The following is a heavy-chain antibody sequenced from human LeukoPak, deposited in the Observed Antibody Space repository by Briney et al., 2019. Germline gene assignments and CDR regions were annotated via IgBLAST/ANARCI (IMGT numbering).Heavy chain of an antibody. CDR3: AKDRSLNHYFDSSGLWDY. CDR2: ISGSGGST. D-gene: IGHD3-22*01. CDR1: GFTFSSYA. J-gene: IGHJ4*02. V-gene: IGHV3-23*01. Sequence: PGGSLRLPCAASGFTFSSYAMSWVRQAPRKGLEWVSTISGSGGSTYYADSVKGRFTISRDNSKNTLYLQMNSLRADDTAVYYCAKDRSLNHYFDSSGLWDYWGQGALVTVSS.